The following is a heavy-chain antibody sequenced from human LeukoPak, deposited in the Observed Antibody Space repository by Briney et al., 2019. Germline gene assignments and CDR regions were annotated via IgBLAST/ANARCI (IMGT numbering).Heavy chain of an antibody. J-gene: IGHJ6*03. CDR3: ARDREYGLYMDV. V-gene: IGHV4-59*01. D-gene: IGHD3-10*01. CDR2: IYYSGST. CDR1: GGSISSYY. Sequence: SETLSLTCTVAGGSISSYYWSWIRQPPGKGLEWIGYIYYSGSTNYNPSLKSRVTISVDTSKNQFSLKLSSVTAADTAVYYRARDREYGLYMDVWGKGTTVTVFS.